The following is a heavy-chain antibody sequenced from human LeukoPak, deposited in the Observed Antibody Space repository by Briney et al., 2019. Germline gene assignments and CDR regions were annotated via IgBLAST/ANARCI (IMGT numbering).Heavy chain of an antibody. CDR1: GYTFTSYG. CDR2: ISAYNGHT. D-gene: IGHD3-10*01. Sequence: GASVNVSCKASGYTFTSYGITWVRQAPGQGLEGVGWISAYNGHTNYAQRLQGRVAITTDKSTSTAYMELRSLRSEDTAVYYCARTTMVRGGSYNWFDPWGQGTLVTVSS. V-gene: IGHV1-18*01. CDR3: ARTTMVRGGSYNWFDP. J-gene: IGHJ5*02.